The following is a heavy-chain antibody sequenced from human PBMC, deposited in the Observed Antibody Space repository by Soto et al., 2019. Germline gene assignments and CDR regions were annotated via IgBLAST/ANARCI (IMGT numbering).Heavy chain of an antibody. Sequence: ASVKVSCKASGYTFTSYGISWVRQAPGQGLEWMGWISAYNGNTNYAQKLQGRVTMTTDTSTSTAYMELRSLRSDDTAVYYCARDLPCSGGSCYLRYYYYGMDVWGQGTTVTVSS. V-gene: IGHV1-18*01. D-gene: IGHD2-15*01. CDR2: ISAYNGNT. CDR1: GYTFTSYG. J-gene: IGHJ6*02. CDR3: ARDLPCSGGSCYLRYYYYGMDV.